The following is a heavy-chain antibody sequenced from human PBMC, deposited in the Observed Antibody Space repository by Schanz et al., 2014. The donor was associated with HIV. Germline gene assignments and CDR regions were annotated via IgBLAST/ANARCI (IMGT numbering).Heavy chain of an antibody. J-gene: IGHJ3*02. Sequence: QVQLVESGGGVVQPGRSLRLSCAGSGLTFSSYGMHWVRQAPGKGLEWVAVISYDGSNKYYADSVKGRFTISRDNSKNTLYLQMNSLRAEDTAVYYCAKEATVVTLAFDIWGQGTMVTVSS. CDR2: ISYDGSNK. CDR1: GLTFSSYG. D-gene: IGHD4-17*01. CDR3: AKEATVVTLAFDI. V-gene: IGHV3-30*18.